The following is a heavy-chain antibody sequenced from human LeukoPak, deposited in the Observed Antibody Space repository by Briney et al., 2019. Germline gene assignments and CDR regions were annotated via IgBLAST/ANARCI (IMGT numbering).Heavy chain of an antibody. CDR2: IYYSGTT. CDR1: GGSISSYY. Sequence: SETLSLTCTVSGGSISSYYWSWIRQPPGKGLEWIGYIYYSGTTNSNPSLESRVTVSVDTSKKYCSLKLTSVTAADTAVYFCARGDPAGLFDSWGQGHLVTVSS. CDR3: ARGDPAGLFDS. D-gene: IGHD3-10*01. V-gene: IGHV4-59*01. J-gene: IGHJ4*02.